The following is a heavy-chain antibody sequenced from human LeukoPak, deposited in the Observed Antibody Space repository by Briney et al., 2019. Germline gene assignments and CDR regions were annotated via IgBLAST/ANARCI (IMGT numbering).Heavy chain of an antibody. V-gene: IGHV3-74*01. D-gene: IGHD2/OR15-2a*01. CDR2: INSDGSST. CDR3: ARGYLGPIDYYYYMDV. J-gene: IGHJ6*03. CDR1: GFTFSSYW. Sequence: PGGSLRLSCAASGFTFSSYWMHWVRQAPGKGLVWVSRINSDGSSTSYADSVKGRFTISRDNAKNTLYLQMNSLRAEDTAVYYCARGYLGPIDYYYYMDVWGKGTTVTISS.